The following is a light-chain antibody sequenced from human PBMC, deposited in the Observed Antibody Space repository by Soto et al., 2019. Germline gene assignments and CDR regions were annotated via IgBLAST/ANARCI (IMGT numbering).Light chain of an antibody. V-gene: IGKV1-5*03. CDR3: QQYDSYPWT. CDR1: QSISDW. Sequence: DIRMTQSPSTLSAFVGDRVTITCRASQSISDWLAWYQQKPGKAPKLLMYKASSLESGVPSRFSGSGSGTEFSLTISSLQSDDFATYYCQQYDSYPWTFGQGTKVEIK. J-gene: IGKJ1*01. CDR2: KAS.